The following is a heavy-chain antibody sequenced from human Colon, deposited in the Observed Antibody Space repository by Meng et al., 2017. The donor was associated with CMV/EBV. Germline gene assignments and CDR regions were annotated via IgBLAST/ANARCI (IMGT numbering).Heavy chain of an antibody. D-gene: IGHD2-15*01. Sequence: GESLKISWAGSGFTFSDSAIHWIRQDPGQGLEGVSSISSSTSYIDYADSVKGPFTISRDNAKNSLYLKMNSQRAEDTAVYYCASGKTRFCGGDNCYSEWGQGALVTVSS. J-gene: IGHJ4*02. V-gene: IGHV3-21*01. CDR2: ISSSTSYI. CDR1: GFTFSDSA. CDR3: ASGKTRFCGGDNCYSE.